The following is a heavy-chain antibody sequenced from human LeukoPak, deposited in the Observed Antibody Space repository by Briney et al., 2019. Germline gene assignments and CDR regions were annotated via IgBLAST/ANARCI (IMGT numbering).Heavy chain of an antibody. Sequence: NSSETLSLTCTVSGGSISSSSYYWGWIRQPPGKGLEWIGSIYYSGSTYYNPSLKSRVTISVDTSKNQFPLKLSSVTAADTAVYYCARPRYSGSYGAFDIWGQGTMVTVSS. V-gene: IGHV4-39*01. CDR3: ARPRYSGSYGAFDI. CDR1: GGSISSSSYY. D-gene: IGHD1-26*01. CDR2: IYYSGST. J-gene: IGHJ3*02.